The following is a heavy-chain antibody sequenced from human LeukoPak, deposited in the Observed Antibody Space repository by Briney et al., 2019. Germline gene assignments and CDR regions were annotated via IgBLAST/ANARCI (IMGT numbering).Heavy chain of an antibody. CDR3: ARDLYASPRDSSSCPDY. CDR2: IWFDGGNK. D-gene: IGHD2-2*01. J-gene: IGHJ4*02. Sequence: PGGSLRLSCAASGFTFSSYGMHWVRQAPGKGLEWVAAIWFDGGNKYYADSVKGRFTISRDNSKNTLYLQMNSLRAEDTALYYCARDLYASPRDSSSCPDYWGQGTLVTVSS. CDR1: GFTFSSYG. V-gene: IGHV3-33*01.